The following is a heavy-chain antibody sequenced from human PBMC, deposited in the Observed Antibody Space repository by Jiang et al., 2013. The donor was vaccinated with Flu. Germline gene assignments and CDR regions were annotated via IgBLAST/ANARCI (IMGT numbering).Heavy chain of an antibody. CDR3: ARLFYDILTGYYAFDY. Sequence: PGLVKPSETLSLTCTVSGGSISSSSYYWGWIRQPPGKGLEWIGSIYYSGSTYYNPSLKSRVTISVDTSKNQFSLKLSSVTAADTAVYYCARLFYDILTGYYAFDYWGRGTLVTVSS. V-gene: IGHV4-39*01. CDR2: IYYSGST. J-gene: IGHJ4*02. CDR1: GGSISSSSYY. D-gene: IGHD3-9*01.